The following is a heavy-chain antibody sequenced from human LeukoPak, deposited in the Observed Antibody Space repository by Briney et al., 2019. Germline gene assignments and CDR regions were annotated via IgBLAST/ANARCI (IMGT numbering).Heavy chain of an antibody. D-gene: IGHD6-13*01. CDR3: ARGSSSWYVH. J-gene: IGHJ5*02. CDR2: IYHSGST. Sequence: PSQTLSLTCTVSGGSISSGGYYWSWIRQPPGKGLEWIGYIYHSGSTYYSPSLKSRVTISVDRSKNQFSLKLSSVTAADTAVYYCARGSSSWYVHWGQGTLVTVSS. CDR1: GGSISSGGYY. V-gene: IGHV4-30-2*01.